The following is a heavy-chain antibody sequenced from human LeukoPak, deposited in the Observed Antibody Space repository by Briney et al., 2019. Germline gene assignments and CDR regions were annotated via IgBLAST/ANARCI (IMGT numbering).Heavy chain of an antibody. D-gene: IGHD3-22*01. V-gene: IGHV4-61*02. CDR1: GGSISSDVYS. Sequence: SETLSLTCAVSGGSISSDVYSWSWIRQPAGKGLEWIGRISSSGSTNYNPSLKSRVTISVDTSKNQFSLKLSSVTAADTAVYFCARGPYSYDSSGAFDIWGQGTMVTVSS. CDR2: ISSSGST. J-gene: IGHJ3*02. CDR3: ARGPYSYDSSGAFDI.